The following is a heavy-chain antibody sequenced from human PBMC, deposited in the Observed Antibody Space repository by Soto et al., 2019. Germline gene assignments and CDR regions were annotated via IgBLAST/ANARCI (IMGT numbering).Heavy chain of an antibody. V-gene: IGHV2-5*02. CDR1: GFSLTTDGEG. Sequence: QISLKESGPTLVKPTETLKLTCTFSGFSLTTDGEGVGWVRQPPGEALEWLAPIYWDDDERYSPSLKTRLTIKKDPSKNQVVLILTNMDPVDTATYYCAHSRNLITEDAQVGDFDYWGQGTLVTVSS. CDR3: AHSRNLITEDAQVGDFDY. J-gene: IGHJ4*02. CDR2: IYWDDDE. D-gene: IGHD3-10*01.